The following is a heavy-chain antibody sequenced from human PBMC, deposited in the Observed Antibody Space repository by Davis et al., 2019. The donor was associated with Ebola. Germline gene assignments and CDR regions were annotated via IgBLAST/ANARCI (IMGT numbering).Heavy chain of an antibody. CDR2: INPSGGTT. V-gene: IGHV1-46*01. CDR1: GYTFTGYY. CDR3: ARYTSGSSLGH. J-gene: IGHJ4*02. D-gene: IGHD5-12*01. Sequence: AASVKVSCKASGYTFTGYYMHWVRQASGQGLEWMGIINPSGGTTSYAQKFQGRITLTRDTSTSTVYMELSSLRSEDTAVYYCARYTSGSSLGHWGQGTLVTVSS.